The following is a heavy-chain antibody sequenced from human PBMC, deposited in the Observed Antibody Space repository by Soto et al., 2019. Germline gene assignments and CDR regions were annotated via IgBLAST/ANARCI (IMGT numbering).Heavy chain of an antibody. Sequence: APVKVSCKTSGYTFSNYGITWVRQAPGQPLEWLGWISLYSDGTNYAQKFQGRVSMTTDTSTTTAYMELRSLRSDDTAVYYCVRVVPGAEAWFGPWGQGTLVTVSS. CDR2: ISLYSDGT. J-gene: IGHJ5*02. V-gene: IGHV1-18*01. CDR1: GYTFSNYG. D-gene: IGHD2-2*01. CDR3: VRVVPGAEAWFGP.